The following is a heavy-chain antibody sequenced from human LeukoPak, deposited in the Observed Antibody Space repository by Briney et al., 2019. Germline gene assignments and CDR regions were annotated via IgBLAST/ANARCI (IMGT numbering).Heavy chain of an antibody. J-gene: IGHJ6*03. V-gene: IGHV1-18*01. D-gene: IGHD3-3*01. Sequence: ASVKVSCKASGYTFTSYGISWVRQAPGQGLEWMGWISAYNGNTNYAQKLQGRVTMTTDTSTSTAYMELRSLRSDDTAVYYCARLPAPWYDFWSDYYKDNYYYMDVWGKGTTVTVSS. CDR2: ISAYNGNT. CDR3: ARLPAPWYDFWSDYYKDNYYYMDV. CDR1: GYTFTSYG.